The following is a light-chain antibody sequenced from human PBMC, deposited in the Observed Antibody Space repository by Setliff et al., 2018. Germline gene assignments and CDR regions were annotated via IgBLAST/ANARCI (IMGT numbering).Light chain of an antibody. J-gene: IGLJ2*01. CDR2: DNN. Sequence: QSVLTQPPSVSAAPGQDVTISCSGGSSNIGTHYVSWYQVLPGTAPKLLIYDNNKRPSEIPDRFSGSKSDTSATLGITGLQTGDEADYYCETWDDNLRAVLFGGGTPLTVL. V-gene: IGLV1-51*01. CDR3: ETWDDNLRAVL. CDR1: SSNIGTHY.